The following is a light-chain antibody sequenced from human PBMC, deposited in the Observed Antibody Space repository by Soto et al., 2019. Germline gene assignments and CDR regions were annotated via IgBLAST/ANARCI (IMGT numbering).Light chain of an antibody. V-gene: IGKV1-39*01. CDR2: AAS. CDR3: QQSYSGLT. Sequence: DIQMTQSASSLSASGGDRDTISCRASQSISSYLNWYQQKPGKAPKLLIYAASSLQSGVPSRFSGSGSGADFTLTISSLQPEDFATYYCQQSYSGLTFGGGTKVDIK. J-gene: IGKJ4*01. CDR1: QSISSY.